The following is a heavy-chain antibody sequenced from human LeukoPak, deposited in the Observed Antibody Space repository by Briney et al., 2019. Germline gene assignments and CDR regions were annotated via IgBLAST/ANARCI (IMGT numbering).Heavy chain of an antibody. V-gene: IGHV3-43*02. CDR2: ISGGGVST. Sequence: GGSLRLSCVASGLPIGDFAMHWVRQAPGKGLEWVSLISGGGVSTFYADSVKGRFSISRDNSKNSLSLEMNSLRTEDTAMYYCARESGKFDYWGQGTLVAVSS. CDR3: ARESGKFDY. J-gene: IGHJ4*02. CDR1: GLPIGDFA.